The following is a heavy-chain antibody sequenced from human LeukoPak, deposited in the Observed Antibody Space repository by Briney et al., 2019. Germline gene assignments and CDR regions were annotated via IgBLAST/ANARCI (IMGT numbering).Heavy chain of an antibody. CDR3: AKGDVSVTREFDY. CDR1: GFIFSTYS. CDR2: ISSGSSDI. J-gene: IGHJ4*02. V-gene: IGHV3-21*01. Sequence: PGGSLRLSCTASGFIFSTYSMIWVRQAPGKGLEWVSSISSGSSDIYYADSVKGRFTISRDNAQNSLYLQMNSLRAEDTAVYYCAKGDVSVTREFDYWGQGTLVTVSS. D-gene: IGHD7-27*01.